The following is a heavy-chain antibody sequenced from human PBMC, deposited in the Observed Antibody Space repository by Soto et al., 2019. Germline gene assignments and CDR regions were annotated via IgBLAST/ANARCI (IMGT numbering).Heavy chain of an antibody. Sequence: EVQLVESGGGLVKPGGSLRLSCAASGFTFSNAWMNWVRQAPGKGLEWVGRIKSKTDGGPTDYAAPVKGRFTISRDDSKNTLYLQMNSLKTEDTAVYYCTVGYCSGGSCYADDYWGQGTLVTVSS. CDR1: GFTFSNAW. CDR3: TVGYCSGGSCYADDY. CDR2: IKSKTDGGPT. J-gene: IGHJ4*02. V-gene: IGHV3-15*07. D-gene: IGHD2-15*01.